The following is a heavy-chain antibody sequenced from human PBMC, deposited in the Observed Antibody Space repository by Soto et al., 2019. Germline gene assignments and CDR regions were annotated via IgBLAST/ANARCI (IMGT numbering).Heavy chain of an antibody. CDR2: ITPIYPTT. Sequence: SSVKVSRKASGGTFYTYTFSWLRQAPGKGLEWMGSITPIYPTTNYAEKFQGRLTVTADGSTNTAYMELNSLTSEDTAVYYCARIPRYSFPTSDDLDSWGQGTLVTVSS. J-gene: IGHJ4*02. V-gene: IGHV1-69*13. D-gene: IGHD5-18*01. CDR3: ARIPRYSFPTSDDLDS. CDR1: GGTFYTYT.